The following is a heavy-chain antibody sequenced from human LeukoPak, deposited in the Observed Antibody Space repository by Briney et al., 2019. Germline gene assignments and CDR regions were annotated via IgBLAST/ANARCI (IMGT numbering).Heavy chain of an antibody. CDR1: GYTFTSYY. CDR3: ATDGGNHNFNY. Sequence: ASVKVSCKASGYTFTSYYMHWVRQAPGQGLEWMGRIFLNGGATNYAQKFQGRVTLTRDTSISTAYMELSRQTSDDTAVYYCATDGGNHNFNYWGQGTLVTVSS. V-gene: IGHV1-2*06. J-gene: IGHJ4*02. D-gene: IGHD1-14*01. CDR2: IFLNGGAT.